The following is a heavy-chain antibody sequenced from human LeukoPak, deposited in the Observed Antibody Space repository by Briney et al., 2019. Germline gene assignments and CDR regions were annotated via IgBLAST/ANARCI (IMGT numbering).Heavy chain of an antibody. CDR2: IYYSGST. Sequence: SRTLSLTCTVSGGSISSGGYYWSWIRQHPGKGLEWIGYIYYSGSTYYNPSLKSRVTISVDTSKNQFSLKLSSVTAADTAVYYCARDADHDYIDYWGQGTLVTVSS. J-gene: IGHJ4*02. V-gene: IGHV4-31*03. CDR3: ARDADHDYIDY. CDR1: GGSISSGGYY.